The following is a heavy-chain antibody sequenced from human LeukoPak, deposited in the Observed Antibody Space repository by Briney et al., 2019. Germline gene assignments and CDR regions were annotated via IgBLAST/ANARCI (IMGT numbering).Heavy chain of an antibody. CDR2: IYYSGST. V-gene: IGHV4-59*08. J-gene: IGHJ5*02. CDR1: GGSISSYY. Sequence: SETLSLTCTVSGGSISSYYWSWIRQPPGKGLEGIGYIYYSGSTNYNPSLKSRVTISVDTSKNQFSLKLSSVTAADTAVYYCARRITESYDSSGYYSANWFDPWGQGTLVTVSS. CDR3: ARRITESYDSSGYYSANWFDP. D-gene: IGHD3-22*01.